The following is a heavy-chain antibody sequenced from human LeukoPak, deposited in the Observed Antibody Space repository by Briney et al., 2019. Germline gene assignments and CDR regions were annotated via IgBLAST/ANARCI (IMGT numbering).Heavy chain of an antibody. V-gene: IGHV3-7*01. CDR3: VRDRGSGSSQTHEFFEH. CDR2: LREDGGDI. D-gene: IGHD1-26*01. J-gene: IGHJ1*01. Sequence: GGPLRLSFAAPGFPLTNYWRSGVGQPPGRGREWGAMLREDGGDIYYVGSVKGRFTISRDNTKNSLYLQMNSLRAEDTAMYYCVRDRGSGSSQTHEFFEHWGQGTLVTVSS. CDR1: GFPLTNYW.